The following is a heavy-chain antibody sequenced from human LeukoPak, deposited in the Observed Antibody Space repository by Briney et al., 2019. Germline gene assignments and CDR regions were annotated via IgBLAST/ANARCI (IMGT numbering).Heavy chain of an antibody. J-gene: IGHJ4*02. V-gene: IGHV3-30*02. CDR1: GINFSDYG. D-gene: IGHD3-10*01. CDR2: VRNDGGDN. CDR3: AKHYYGSGSQKYYFDY. Sequence: RGDFRVSCAASGINFSDYGMHWVGQAPGKRLEWVTMVRNDGGDNYYADSVRGRFTISRDNSKNTLYLQMSSLGPEDTAVYYCAKHYYGSGSQKYYFDYWGQGTLVTVSS.